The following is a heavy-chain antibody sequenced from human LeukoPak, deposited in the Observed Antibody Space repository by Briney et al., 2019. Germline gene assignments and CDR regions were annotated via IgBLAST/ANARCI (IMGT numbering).Heavy chain of an antibody. Sequence: SVKVSCKASGGTFSSYAISWVRQAPGQGLEWMGGIIPIFGTANYAQKFQGRVTITADESTSTAYMELSSLRSEDTAVYYCARATRYYYDSSGHWWFDPWGQGTLVTVSS. V-gene: IGHV1-69*13. D-gene: IGHD3-22*01. CDR1: GGTFSSYA. CDR3: ARATRYYYDSSGHWWFDP. CDR2: IIPIFGTA. J-gene: IGHJ5*02.